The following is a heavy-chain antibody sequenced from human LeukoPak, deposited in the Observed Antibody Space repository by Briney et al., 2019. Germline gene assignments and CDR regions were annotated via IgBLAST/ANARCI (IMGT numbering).Heavy chain of an antibody. Sequence: GGSLRLSCAASGFTFSSYAMSWVRQAPGKGLEWVLAISGSGGSTYYADSVKGRFTISRDNSKNTLYLQMNSLRAEDTAVYYCAKDRRGSYYDSSGYYSRPRFDYWGQGTLVTVSS. CDR2: ISGSGGST. J-gene: IGHJ4*02. CDR1: GFTFSSYA. V-gene: IGHV3-23*01. D-gene: IGHD3-22*01. CDR3: AKDRRGSYYDSSGYYSRPRFDY.